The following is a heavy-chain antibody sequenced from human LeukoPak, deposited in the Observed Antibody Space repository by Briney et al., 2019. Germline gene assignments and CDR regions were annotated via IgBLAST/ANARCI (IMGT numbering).Heavy chain of an antibody. D-gene: IGHD3-16*02. V-gene: IGHV4-34*01. Sequence: ASETLSLTCGVHGGSFSGYYWSWIRQPPGKGLGWIGEINHSGSTNHNPSLKSRVTISVDTPKNQFSLKLSSVTAADTAVYYCARGGSYDYVWGSYRHNWYFDLWGRGTQVSVFS. J-gene: IGHJ2*01. CDR1: GGSFSGYY. CDR2: INHSGST. CDR3: ARGGSYDYVWGSYRHNWYFDL.